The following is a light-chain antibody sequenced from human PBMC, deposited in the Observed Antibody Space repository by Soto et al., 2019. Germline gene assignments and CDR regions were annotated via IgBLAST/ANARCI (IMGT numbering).Light chain of an antibody. CDR2: DAS. V-gene: IGKV1-5*01. J-gene: IGKJ1*01. Sequence: DIKMTQSPSTLSASVGDRVTITCRASQSISIWLAWYQQEPGKAPKLLIYDASNLESGVPSRFSGGGSGTEFSLTIISLQPDDFATCYCQQYNYFGAFGQGTKVDIK. CDR3: QQYNYFGA. CDR1: QSISIW.